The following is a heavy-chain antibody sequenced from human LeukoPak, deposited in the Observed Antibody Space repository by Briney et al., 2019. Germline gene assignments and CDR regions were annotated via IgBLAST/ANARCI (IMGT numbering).Heavy chain of an antibody. CDR1: GYTFTSYG. V-gene: IGHV1-18*01. CDR2: ISAYNGNT. D-gene: IGHD2-2*01. J-gene: IGHJ3*02. CDR3: AVLAPPYQLHAFDI. Sequence: ASVKVSCKASGYTFTSYGISWVRQAPGQGLEWMGWISAYNGNTNYAQKLQGRVTMTTDTSTSTAYMELRSLRSDDTAVYYCAVLAPPYQLHAFDIWGQGTMVTVSS.